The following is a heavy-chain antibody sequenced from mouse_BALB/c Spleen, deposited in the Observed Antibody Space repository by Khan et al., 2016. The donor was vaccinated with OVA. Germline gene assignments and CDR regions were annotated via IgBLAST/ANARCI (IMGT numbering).Heavy chain of an antibody. V-gene: IGHV2-6-1*01. Sequence: QVQLKESGPGLVAPSQSLSITCTISGFSLTNYGVHWVRQPPGKGLEWLGVIWTDGSTTYNSALKSRLTITKDNSKSQVFLKMNSLQTADTAIYFCARQPYYHYNVMDYWGQGTSVTVSS. D-gene: IGHD2-4*01. J-gene: IGHJ4*01. CDR3: ARQPYYHYNVMDY. CDR2: IWTDGST. CDR1: GFSLTNYG.